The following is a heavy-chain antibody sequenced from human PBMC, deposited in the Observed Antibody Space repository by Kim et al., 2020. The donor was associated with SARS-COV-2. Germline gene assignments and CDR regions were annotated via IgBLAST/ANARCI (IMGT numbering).Heavy chain of an antibody. CDR2: ISAYNGNT. Sequence: ASVKVSCKASGYTFTSYGISWVRQAPGQGLEWMGWISAYNGNTNYAQKLQGRVTMTTDTSTSTAYMELRSLRSDDTAVYYCARDAYYDILTGYNNDAFDIWGQGTMVTVSS. CDR3: ARDAYYDILTGYNNDAFDI. CDR1: GYTFTSYG. J-gene: IGHJ3*02. D-gene: IGHD3-9*01. V-gene: IGHV1-18*01.